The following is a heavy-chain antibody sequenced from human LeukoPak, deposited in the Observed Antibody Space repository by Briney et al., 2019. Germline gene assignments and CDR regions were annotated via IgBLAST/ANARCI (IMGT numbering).Heavy chain of an antibody. CDR3: AKDQYYYGSGSYYGVDY. CDR1: GYTFTSYD. Sequence: ASVKVSCKASGYTFTSYDINWVRQATGQGLEWMGWMNPNNGNTGYAQKFQGRVTMTRNTSISTAYMELNSLRAEDTAVYYCAKDQYYYGSGSYYGVDYWGQGTLVTVSS. J-gene: IGHJ4*02. D-gene: IGHD3-10*01. V-gene: IGHV1-8*01. CDR2: MNPNNGNT.